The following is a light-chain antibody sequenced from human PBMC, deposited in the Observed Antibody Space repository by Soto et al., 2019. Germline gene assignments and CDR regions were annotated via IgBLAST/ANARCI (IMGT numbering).Light chain of an antibody. Sequence: DIQMTQSPSTLSASVGDRVTITCRASQSISSWLAWYQQKPGKAPKLLIYDASRLESGVPLRFSGSGSGTEFTPTISSLQPDDFSTYYCQQYNSYSAWTYGQGTKVEIK. CDR1: QSISSW. CDR2: DAS. J-gene: IGKJ1*01. V-gene: IGKV1-5*01. CDR3: QQYNSYSAWT.